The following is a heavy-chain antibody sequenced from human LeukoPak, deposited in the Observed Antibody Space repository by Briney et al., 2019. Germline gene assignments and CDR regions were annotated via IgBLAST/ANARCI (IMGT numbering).Heavy chain of an antibody. CDR1: GFTFSSYW. D-gene: IGHD3-10*01. CDR2: INMDGSEK. CDR3: AKYHYGSGTSLGY. Sequence: PGGSLRLPCAASGFTFSSYWMTWVRQAPGEGLEWVANINMDGSEKSYEDSVKGRFTISRDNAKDSLYLQMNSLRAEDTAVYYCAKYHYGSGTSLGYWGQGTLVTVSS. J-gene: IGHJ4*02. V-gene: IGHV3-7*01.